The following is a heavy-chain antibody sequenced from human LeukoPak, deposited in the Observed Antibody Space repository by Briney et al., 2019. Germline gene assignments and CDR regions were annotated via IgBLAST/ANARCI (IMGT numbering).Heavy chain of an antibody. J-gene: IGHJ4*02. CDR3: ARGTIAAAGYYYFDY. V-gene: IGHV3-23*01. D-gene: IGHD6-13*01. CDR2: IRSNGDTT. Sequence: GGCLRLSCTASGFTFSSLAMTWVRPAPGKGLEWVSTIRSNGDTTHNADSVKGRFTISRDNSKNTLYLELNSLRVEDTAVYYCARGTIAAAGYYYFDYWGQGTQVTVSS. CDR1: GFTFSSLA.